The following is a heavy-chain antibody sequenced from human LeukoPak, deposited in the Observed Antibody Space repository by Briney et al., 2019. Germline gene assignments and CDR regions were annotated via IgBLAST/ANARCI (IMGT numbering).Heavy chain of an antibody. CDR2: INPNSGGT. V-gene: IGHV1-2*02. CDR3: ARSVGGIAGLDYYYYMDV. CDR1: GYTFTGYY. Sequence: VASVKVSCKASGYTFTGYYMHWVRQAPGQGLEWMGWINPNSGGTNYAQKFQGRVTMTRDTSISTAYMELSRLRSDDTAVYYCARSVGGIAGLDYYYYMDVWGKGTTVTISS. J-gene: IGHJ6*03. D-gene: IGHD6-13*01.